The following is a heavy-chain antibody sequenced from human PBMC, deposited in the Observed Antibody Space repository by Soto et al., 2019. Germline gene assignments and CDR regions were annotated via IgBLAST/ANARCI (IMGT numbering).Heavy chain of an antibody. CDR2: ISAYNGNT. J-gene: IGHJ5*02. V-gene: IGHV1-18*01. CDR1: GYAFTSYG. Sequence: GASEKFSCKASGYAFTSYGISWVRQAPGQGLEWMGWISAYNGNTNYAQKLQGRVTMTTDTSTSTAYMELRSLRSDDTAVYYCARVSGAAPHRCFDTWGQGTLVTVSS. CDR3: ARVSGAAPHRCFDT. D-gene: IGHD2-15*01.